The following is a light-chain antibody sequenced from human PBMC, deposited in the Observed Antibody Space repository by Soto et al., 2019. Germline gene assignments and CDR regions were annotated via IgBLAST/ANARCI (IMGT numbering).Light chain of an antibody. CDR1: TGAVTSGHS. CDR3: LFYSGGALGV. Sequence: QAVVTQEPSLTVSPGGTVTLTCASSTGAVTSGHSPNWVQQKPGQVPKSLIYSTSDKHSWTPARFSGSLLGGKAALTLSSGEPEDDAEYYCLFYSGGALGVFGGGTQLTVL. CDR2: STS. J-gene: IGLJ2*01. V-gene: IGLV7-43*01.